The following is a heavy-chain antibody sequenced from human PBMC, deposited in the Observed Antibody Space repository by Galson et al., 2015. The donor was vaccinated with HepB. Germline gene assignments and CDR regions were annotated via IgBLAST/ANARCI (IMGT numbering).Heavy chain of an antibody. D-gene: IGHD6-19*01. CDR3: AKSGDSSSGWWLFDY. CDR2: ISYDGSNK. J-gene: IGHJ4*02. CDR1: GFTFGSYG. Sequence: SLRLSCAASGFTFGSYGMHWVRQAPGKGLEWVAVISYDGSNKYYADSVKGRFTISRDNSKNTLYLQMNSLRAEDTAVYYCAKSGDSSSGWWLFDYWGQGTLVTVSS. V-gene: IGHV3-30*18.